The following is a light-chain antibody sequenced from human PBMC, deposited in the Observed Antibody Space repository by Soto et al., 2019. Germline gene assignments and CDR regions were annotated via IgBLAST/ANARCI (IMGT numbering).Light chain of an antibody. CDR1: QGITNF. Sequence: DIQLTQSPSFLSASVGDGITISCRASQGITNFLAWYQQKPGKAPRLLIHIASTMQSGVPSRFSGSGGGTEFTLTISSLQPEDFATYYCQHRHSYPITFGQGTRLEVK. CDR2: IAS. J-gene: IGKJ5*01. V-gene: IGKV1-9*01. CDR3: QHRHSYPIT.